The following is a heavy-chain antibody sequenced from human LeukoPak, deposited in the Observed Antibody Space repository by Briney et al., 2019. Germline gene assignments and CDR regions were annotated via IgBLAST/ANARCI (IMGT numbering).Heavy chain of an antibody. CDR3: ARDPPRTWGYYYYYGMDV. CDR2: IKQDGSEK. CDR1: GFTFSSYW. Sequence: PGGSLRLSCAASGFTFSSYWMSWVRQAPGKGLEWVANIKQDGSEKYYVDSVKGRFTISRDNAKNSLYLQMNSLRAEDTAVYYCARDPPRTWGYYYYYGMDVWGQGTTVTVSS. V-gene: IGHV3-7*01. D-gene: IGHD3-16*01. J-gene: IGHJ6*02.